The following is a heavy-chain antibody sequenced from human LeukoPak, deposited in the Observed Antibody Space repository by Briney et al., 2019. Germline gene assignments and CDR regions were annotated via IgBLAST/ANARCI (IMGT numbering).Heavy chain of an antibody. D-gene: IGHD2-2*02. V-gene: IGHV1-46*01. CDR3: ARDFNPSYSSYNYYYMDV. Sequence: RASVKVSCKASGYTFTSYYMHWVRQAPGQGLEWMGIINPSGGSTSYAQKFQGRVTMTRDMSTITVYMELSSLRSEDTAVYYCARDFNPSYSSYNYYYMDVWGKGTTVTVSS. CDR1: GYTFTSYY. CDR2: INPSGGST. J-gene: IGHJ6*03.